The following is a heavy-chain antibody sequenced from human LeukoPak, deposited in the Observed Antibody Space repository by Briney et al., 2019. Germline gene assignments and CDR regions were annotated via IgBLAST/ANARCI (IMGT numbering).Heavy chain of an antibody. Sequence: SETLSLTCTVSGGSISSISYYWGWVRPPPGKGLEWSGSIYFSGSTYNNPSLKSRVTISVDTSKNQFSLKLSSVTAADTAVYYCARGSQYDFWSGYPTNWFDPWGQGTLVTVSS. J-gene: IGHJ5*02. CDR3: ARGSQYDFWSGYPTNWFDP. CDR1: GGSISSISYY. CDR2: IYFSGST. V-gene: IGHV4-39*07. D-gene: IGHD3-3*01.